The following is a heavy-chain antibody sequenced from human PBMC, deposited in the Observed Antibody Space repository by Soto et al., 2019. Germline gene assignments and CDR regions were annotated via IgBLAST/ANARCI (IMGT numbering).Heavy chain of an antibody. CDR1: GFTFSSYA. CDR2: ISGSGGSK. D-gene: IGHD6-19*01. J-gene: IGHJ4*02. V-gene: IGHV3-23*01. Sequence: EVQLLESGGNLVQPGGSLRLSCAASGFTFSSYAMSWVRQAPGKGLEWVSAISGSGGSKYYADSVKGRLTISRDSSKNTLYVQMNSLRADDTAVYYCAKERYAVAGTSIDYLGQGTLVTVSS. CDR3: AKERYAVAGTSIDY.